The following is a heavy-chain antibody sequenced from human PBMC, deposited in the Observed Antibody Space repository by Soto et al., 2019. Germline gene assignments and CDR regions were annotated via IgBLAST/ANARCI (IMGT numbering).Heavy chain of an antibody. CDR1: GFSLSTSGVG. V-gene: IGHV2-5*02. D-gene: IGHD5-12*01. Sequence: QITLKESGPTLVKPTQTLTLTCTFSGFSLSTSGVGVGWIRQPPGKALEWLALIYWDDDKRYSPSQKSRLTITKDTSKNQVVLTMTNMDPVDTATYYCAHVYGGYDNFDYWGQGTLVTVSS. J-gene: IGHJ4*02. CDR3: AHVYGGYDNFDY. CDR2: IYWDDDK.